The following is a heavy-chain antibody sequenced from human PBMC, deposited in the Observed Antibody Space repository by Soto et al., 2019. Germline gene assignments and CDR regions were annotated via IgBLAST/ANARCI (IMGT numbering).Heavy chain of an antibody. J-gene: IGHJ4*02. CDR1: GFTFSNHA. Sequence: EVQVLESGGGLVQPGGSLRLSCAASGFTFSNHAMSWVRQAPGKGLEWVASISGSDGSIYYADSVKGRFTISRDNSKNXRYRQMNSLRVEDTAVYYCAKDLRVGATIPYYFDYWGQGTLVTVSS. D-gene: IGHD1-26*01. CDR3: AKDLRVGATIPYYFDY. CDR2: ISGSDGSI. V-gene: IGHV3-23*01.